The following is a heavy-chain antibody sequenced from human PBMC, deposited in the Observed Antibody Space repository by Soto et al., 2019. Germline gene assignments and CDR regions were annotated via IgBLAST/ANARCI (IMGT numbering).Heavy chain of an antibody. CDR3: ARAQYYYDSSGYLFDY. D-gene: IGHD3-22*01. V-gene: IGHV4-61*01. J-gene: IGHJ4*02. CDR1: GGSVSSGSYY. CDR2: IYYSGST. Sequence: QVQLQESGPGLVKPSETLSLTCTVSGGSVSSGSYYWSWIRQPPGKGLEWIGYIYYSGSTNYNPSLKSRVTISVDTSKNQFSLKLSSVTAADTAVYYCARAQYYYDSSGYLFDYWGQGTLVTVSS.